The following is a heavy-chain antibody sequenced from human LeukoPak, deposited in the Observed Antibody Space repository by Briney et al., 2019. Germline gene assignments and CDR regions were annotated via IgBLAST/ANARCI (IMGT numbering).Heavy chain of an antibody. Sequence: PGGSLRLSCAASGLTVSSNYMTWVRQAPGKGLEWVAIISYDGSNKYYADSVKGRFTISRDNSKNTLYLQMNSLRAEDTAVYYCAGSYYHSSRYYGAGAFEIWGQGTMVTVSS. CDR1: GLTVSSNY. V-gene: IGHV3-30-3*01. CDR2: ISYDGSNK. J-gene: IGHJ3*02. D-gene: IGHD3-22*01. CDR3: AGSYYHSSRYYGAGAFEI.